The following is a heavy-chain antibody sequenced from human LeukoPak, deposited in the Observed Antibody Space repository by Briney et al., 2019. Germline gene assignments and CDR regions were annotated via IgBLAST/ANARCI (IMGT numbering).Heavy chain of an antibody. CDR2: VYNIETK. Sequence: SETLSLTCTVSGGSISSYYWNWVRQSPGKGLERIAYVYNIETKNYDPSLKSRVTISEDTSKNQISLRLNSVTAADTAVYYCARGAFQGVVPFDYWGQGILVTVSS. CDR3: ARGAFQGVVPFDY. J-gene: IGHJ4*02. V-gene: IGHV4-59*01. D-gene: IGHD2-21*01. CDR1: GGSISSYY.